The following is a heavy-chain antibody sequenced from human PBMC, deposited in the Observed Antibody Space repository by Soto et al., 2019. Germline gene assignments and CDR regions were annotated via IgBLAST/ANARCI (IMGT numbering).Heavy chain of an antibody. CDR3: AQDPGYSLDY. D-gene: IGHD5-18*01. CDR1: GDSVSISSGA. J-gene: IGHJ4*02. Sequence: QVQLQQSGPGLVKPSQTLSLTCTISGDSVSISSGAWNWIRQSPSRGLEWLGRTYYRSKWYNDYAVSVKSRIKITPDTSKTQFSLQLNSVPPEDTAVYYCAQDPGYSLDYWGQGTLVTVSS. CDR2: TYYRSKWYN. V-gene: IGHV6-1*01.